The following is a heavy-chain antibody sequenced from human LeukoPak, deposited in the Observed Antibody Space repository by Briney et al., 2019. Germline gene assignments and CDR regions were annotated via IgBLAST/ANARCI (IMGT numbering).Heavy chain of an antibody. D-gene: IGHD3-10*01. Sequence: SETLSLTCTVSGGSISSSSYYWGWIRQPPGKGLEWIGSIYYSGSTYYNPSLKSRVTISVDTSKNQFSLKLSSVTAADTAVYYCASRPYYYGSGRDYWGQGTLVTVSS. CDR1: GGSISSSSYY. CDR3: ASRPYYYGSGRDY. CDR2: IYYSGST. V-gene: IGHV4-39*07. J-gene: IGHJ4*02.